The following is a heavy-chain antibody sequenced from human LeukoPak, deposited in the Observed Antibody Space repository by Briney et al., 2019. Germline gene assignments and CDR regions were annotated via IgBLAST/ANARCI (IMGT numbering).Heavy chain of an antibody. CDR3: ARCRHGNCDYFDY. D-gene: IGHD1-7*01. J-gene: IGHJ4*02. CDR1: GGSFTSDY. Sequence: SETLCLTCTVSGGSFTSDYWSWIRQPAGKGLEWMGRFYTSGTTNYNPSLKSRVTMSADTSKNQFSLKLRSVTAADTAVYYCARCRHGNCDYFDYWGQGTLVTVSS. V-gene: IGHV4-4*07. CDR2: FYTSGTT.